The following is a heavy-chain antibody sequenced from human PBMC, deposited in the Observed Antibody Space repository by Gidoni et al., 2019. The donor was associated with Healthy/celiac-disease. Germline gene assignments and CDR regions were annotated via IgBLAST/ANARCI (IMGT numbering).Heavy chain of an antibody. CDR2: TRNKANSYTT. D-gene: IGHD6-19*01. CDR3: ARDGGYSSGWYGLSY. J-gene: IGHJ4*02. CDR1: GFTFSDTY. V-gene: IGHV3-72*01. Sequence: EVRRGESGGGLVKPGGSRRLAGEPSGFTFSDTYMDWVRQAPGKGLEWVGRTRNKANSYTTEYAASVKGRFTISRDDSKNSLYLQMNSLKTEDTAVYYCARDGGYSSGWYGLSYWGQGTLVTVSS.